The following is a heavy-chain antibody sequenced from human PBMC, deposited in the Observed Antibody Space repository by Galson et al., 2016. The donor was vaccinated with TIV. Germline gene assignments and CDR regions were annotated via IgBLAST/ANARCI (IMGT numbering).Heavy chain of an antibody. D-gene: IGHD2-15*01. CDR3: VKTQVDIGVTPGATAGYYFAN. J-gene: IGHJ4*02. CDR2: INPTGGDA. V-gene: IGHV3-23*01. Sequence: SLRLSCAASGFTFNNNAMSWVRQAPGRGLEWISTINPTGGDAYYADSLKGRFTISRDDSRNTLFLQMRSLRVEDTALYYFVKTQVDIGVTPGATAGYYFANWGQGTLVTVSS. CDR1: GFTFNNNA.